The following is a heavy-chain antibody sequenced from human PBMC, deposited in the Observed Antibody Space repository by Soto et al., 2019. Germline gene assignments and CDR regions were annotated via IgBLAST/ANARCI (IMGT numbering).Heavy chain of an antibody. J-gene: IGHJ5*02. Sequence: PSETLSLTCAVYGGSFSGYYWNWIRQPPGKGLEWIGEIDHSGYTNYNPSLKSRVTISVDTSKNQSSLRLTSVTAADRAVDYSARVRDWFDPWGQGTLVTVSS. V-gene: IGHV4-34*01. CDR1: GGSFSGYY. CDR2: IDHSGYT. D-gene: IGHD3-3*01. CDR3: ARVRDWFDP.